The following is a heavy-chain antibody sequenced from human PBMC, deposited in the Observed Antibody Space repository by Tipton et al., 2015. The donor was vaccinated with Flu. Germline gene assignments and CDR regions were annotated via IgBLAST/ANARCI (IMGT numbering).Heavy chain of an antibody. CDR2: IYYSGNA. CDR3: ARGPPGPSIRAYYFDI. D-gene: IGHD2-21*01. CDR1: GGSIRSVTYY. V-gene: IGHV4-39*07. J-gene: IGHJ4*02. Sequence: TLSLTCSVSGGSIRSVTYYWGWIRQPPGKGLEWIGNIYYSGNAYYNPSLKSRVTILVDTSTNQVSLKMNSVIAADTAVYYCARGPPGPSIRAYYFDIWGQGALVTVSS.